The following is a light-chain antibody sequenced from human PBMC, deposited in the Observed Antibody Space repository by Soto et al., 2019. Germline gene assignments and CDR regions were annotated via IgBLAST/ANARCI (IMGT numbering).Light chain of an antibody. J-gene: IGKJ5*01. Sequence: EIVLTQSPGTVSLSPGERATVSCRASQSVSSSYLAWYQQKPGQAPRLLIYGTSSRATGIPDRFSGSGSGTDFTLTISRLEPEDFAVYYCQQYGSSVTFGQGTRLEI. CDR1: QSVSSSY. CDR2: GTS. V-gene: IGKV3-20*01. CDR3: QQYGSSVT.